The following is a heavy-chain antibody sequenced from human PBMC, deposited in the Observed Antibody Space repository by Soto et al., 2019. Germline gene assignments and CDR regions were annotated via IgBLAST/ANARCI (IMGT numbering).Heavy chain of an antibody. CDR1: CGSFIGYY. Sequence: SETLSLTCAFYCGSFIGYYWSWIRQPPGKGLEWIGEINHSGSTNYNPSLKSRVTISVDTSKNQFSLKLSSVTAADTAVYYCARGKPGYSYGYYYFDYWGQGTLVTVSS. V-gene: IGHV4-34*01. J-gene: IGHJ4*02. CDR3: ARGKPGYSYGYYYFDY. D-gene: IGHD5-18*01. CDR2: INHSGST.